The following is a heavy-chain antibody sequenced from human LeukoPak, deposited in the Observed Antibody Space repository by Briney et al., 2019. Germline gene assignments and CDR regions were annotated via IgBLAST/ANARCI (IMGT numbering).Heavy chain of an antibody. CDR3: ARDRGYSYGPFDY. Sequence: SETLSLTCTVSGGSIGSGDYYWSWIRQPPGKGLGWIGFISNSGSTYYNPSLRSRVTISVDTSKNQFSLRLSSVTAADTAVYYCARDRGYSYGPFDYWGQGTLVTVSS. V-gene: IGHV4-30-4*01. J-gene: IGHJ4*02. CDR2: ISNSGST. CDR1: GGSIGSGDYY. D-gene: IGHD5-18*01.